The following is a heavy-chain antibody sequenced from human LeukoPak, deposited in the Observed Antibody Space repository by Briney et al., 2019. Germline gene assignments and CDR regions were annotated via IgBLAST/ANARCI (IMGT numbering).Heavy chain of an antibody. D-gene: IGHD3-3*01. CDR2: INPNNGGT. Sequence: WASVKVSCKASGYTFTSYYMHWVRQAPGQGLEWMGWINPNNGGTNYAQKFQGRVTMTRDTSISTAYMELSRLRSDDTAVYYCARAAHYDFWSGPFDYWGQGTLVTVSS. CDR1: GYTFTSYY. V-gene: IGHV1-2*02. J-gene: IGHJ4*02. CDR3: ARAAHYDFWSGPFDY.